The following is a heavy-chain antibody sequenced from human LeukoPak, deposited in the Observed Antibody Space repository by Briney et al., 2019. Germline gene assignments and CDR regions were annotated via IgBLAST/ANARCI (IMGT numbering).Heavy chain of an antibody. D-gene: IGHD3-3*01. Sequence: KSSETLSLTCTVSGGSISGYHWSWIRQPPGKGLEWIGYIYHSGSTIYNPSLKSRFTISVDPSKNQFSLKLTSVTAADTGVYYCATFFWSGSKRLDYWGQGTVVTASS. CDR3: ATFFWSGSKRLDY. CDR2: IYHSGST. V-gene: IGHV4-59*08. CDR1: GGSISGYH. J-gene: IGHJ4*02.